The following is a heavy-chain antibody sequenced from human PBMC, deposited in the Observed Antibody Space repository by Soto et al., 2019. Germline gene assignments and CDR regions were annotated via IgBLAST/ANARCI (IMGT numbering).Heavy chain of an antibody. CDR2: IRNKPNNYAA. CDR3: SIPRSYASRGA. J-gene: IGHJ5*02. V-gene: IGHV3-73*01. CDR1: EFTFSDST. Sequence: GGSLRLSCAASEFTFSDSTIHWVRQASGKGLEWIGQIRNKPNNYAAAYSASVTGRFTLSRDDSTNTAYLQMNSLTVEDTAVYFCSIPRSYASRGAWGPGTLVTVSS. D-gene: IGHD2-2*01.